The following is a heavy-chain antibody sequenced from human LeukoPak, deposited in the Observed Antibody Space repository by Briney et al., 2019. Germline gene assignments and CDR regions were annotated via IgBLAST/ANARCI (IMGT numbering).Heavy chain of an antibody. CDR3: ARGPGAAAVRYYYYGMDV. CDR1: GYTFTSYD. CDR2: MNPNSGNT. J-gene: IGHJ6*02. Sequence: GASVKVSCKASGYTFTSYDINWVRQATGQGLEWMGWMNPNSGNTGYAQKFQGRVTMTRNTSISTAYMELSSLRSEDTAVYSCARGPGAAAVRYYYYGMDVWGQGTTVTVSS. V-gene: IGHV1-8*01. D-gene: IGHD6-13*01.